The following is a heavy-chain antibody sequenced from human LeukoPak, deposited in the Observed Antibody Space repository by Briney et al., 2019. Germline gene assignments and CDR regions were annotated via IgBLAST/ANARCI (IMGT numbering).Heavy chain of an antibody. CDR1: GFTLSNYW. J-gene: IGHJ4*02. CDR3: ARGRGIAL. CDR2: IEEDGNKK. D-gene: IGHD6-13*01. V-gene: IGHV3-7*01. Sequence: GGSLRLSCATSGFTLSNYWMNWVRQAPGKGLEWVANIEEDGNKKNYVDSVKGRFTISRDNVKNSIYLQMNGLRADDTAVYYCARGRGIALWGQGTLVTVSS.